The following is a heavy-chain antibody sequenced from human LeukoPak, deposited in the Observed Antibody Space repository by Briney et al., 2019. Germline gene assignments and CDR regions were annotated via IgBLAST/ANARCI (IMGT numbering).Heavy chain of an antibody. CDR1: GYTLTELS. V-gene: IGHV1-24*01. Sequence: ASVKVSCKVSGYTLTELSMHWVRQAPGQGLEWMVGFDPEDGETIYAQKFQGRVTMTEDTSTDTAYMELSSLRSEDTAIYYCARGLLVVPAAILSYWGQGTLVTVSS. CDR3: ARGLLVVPAAILSY. D-gene: IGHD2-2*02. J-gene: IGHJ4*02. CDR2: FDPEDGET.